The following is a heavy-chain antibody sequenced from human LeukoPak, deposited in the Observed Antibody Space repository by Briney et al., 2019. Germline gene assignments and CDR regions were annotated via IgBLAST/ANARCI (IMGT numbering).Heavy chain of an antibody. CDR1: GYTFTNYY. J-gene: IGHJ5*02. V-gene: IGHV1-46*01. D-gene: IGHD2-2*01. CDR2: INPSGGST. CDR3: ARATIQTTAAAAPDP. Sequence: ASVKVSCKASGYTFTNYYMHWVRQAPGQGLEWMGIINPSGGSTSCAQKFQGRVTMTRDTSTSTVYMDLSSLRSEDTAVYYCARATIQTTAAAAPDPWGQGTLVTVSS.